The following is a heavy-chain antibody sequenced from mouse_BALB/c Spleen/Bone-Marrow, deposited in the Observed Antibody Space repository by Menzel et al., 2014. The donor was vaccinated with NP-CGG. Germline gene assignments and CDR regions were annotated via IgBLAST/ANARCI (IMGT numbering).Heavy chain of an antibody. J-gene: IGHJ4*01. V-gene: IGHV1S81*02. CDR3: ARDGNYRYAMDY. CDR2: INPSNGRT. CDR1: GSTFPSYW. Sequence: QVQLQQPGDELVKPGASVKLSCMASGSTFPSYWIHWVKQRPGQGPEWIGEINPSNGRTKYNEKFKSKATLTEDKSSSTAYMQLSSLTSEDSAVYYCARDGNYRYAMDYWGQGTSVTVSS. D-gene: IGHD2-1*01.